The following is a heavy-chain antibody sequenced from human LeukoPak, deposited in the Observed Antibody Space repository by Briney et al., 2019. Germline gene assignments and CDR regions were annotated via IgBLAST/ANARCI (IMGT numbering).Heavy chain of an antibody. Sequence: SETLSLTCAVYGGSFSGYYWSWIRQPPGKGLEWIGEINHSGSTNYNPSLKSRVTISVDTSKNQFSLQLNSVTPEDTAVYYCARTTDQVVDWGQGTLVTVSS. V-gene: IGHV4-34*01. CDR1: GGSFSGYY. D-gene: IGHD2-15*01. CDR2: INHSGST. CDR3: ARTTDQVVD. J-gene: IGHJ4*02.